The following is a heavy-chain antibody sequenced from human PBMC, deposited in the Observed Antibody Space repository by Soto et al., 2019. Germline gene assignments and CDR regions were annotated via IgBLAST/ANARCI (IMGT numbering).Heavy chain of an antibody. J-gene: IGHJ4*02. V-gene: IGHV3-30-3*01. CDR2: ISYDGSNK. D-gene: IGHD2-21*02. CDR1: GFTFSSYA. Sequence: GGSLRLSCAASGFTFSSYAMHWVRQAPGKGLEWVAVISYDGSNKYYADSVKGRFTISRDNSKNTLYLQMNSLRAEDTAVYYCARGSFVVVTAIPQSPFDYWGQGSMVTF. CDR3: ARGSFVVVTAIPQSPFDY.